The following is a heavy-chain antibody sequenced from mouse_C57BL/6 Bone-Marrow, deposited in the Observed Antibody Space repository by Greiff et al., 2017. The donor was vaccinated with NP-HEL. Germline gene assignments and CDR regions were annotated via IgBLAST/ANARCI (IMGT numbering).Heavy chain of an antibody. V-gene: IGHV1-69*01. D-gene: IGHD2-4*01. Sequence: QVQLQQPGAELVMPGASVKLSCKASGYTFTSYWMHWVKQRPGQGLEWIGEIDPSDSYTNYNQKFKGKSTLTVDKSSSTAYMQLSSLTSEDSAVYYGESYDYDGYFDVWGTGTTVTVSS. CDR2: IDPSDSYT. J-gene: IGHJ1*03. CDR3: ESYDYDGYFDV. CDR1: GYTFTSYW.